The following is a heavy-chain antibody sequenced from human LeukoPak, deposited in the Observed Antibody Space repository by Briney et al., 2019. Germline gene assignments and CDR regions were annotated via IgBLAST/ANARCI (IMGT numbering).Heavy chain of an antibody. Sequence: PGGSLRLSCAASGLTFSTYDMHWVRQATGEGLEWVSGIGKGGDTYYVGSVKGRFTISRENAKNSLYLQMNSLRSGDTAVYYCARDLPLGGRQLVAWFDPWGRGTLVTVSS. CDR3: ARDLPLGGRQLVAWFDP. D-gene: IGHD6-6*01. CDR1: GLTFSTYD. J-gene: IGHJ5*02. V-gene: IGHV3-13*04. CDR2: IGKGGDT.